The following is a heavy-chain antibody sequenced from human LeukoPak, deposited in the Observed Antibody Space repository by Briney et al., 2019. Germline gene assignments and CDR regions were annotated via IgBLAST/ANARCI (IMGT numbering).Heavy chain of an antibody. J-gene: IGHJ4*02. CDR3: ANPYPHGSFDY. CDR2: ISYDGSNK. CDR1: GFTFSSYG. D-gene: IGHD2-2*02. Sequence: GRSLRLSCAASGFTFSSYGMHWVRQAPGKGLEWVAVISYDGSNKYYADSVKGRFTISRDNSKNTLYLQMNSLRAEDTAVYYCANPYPHGSFDYWGQGTLVTVSS. V-gene: IGHV3-30*18.